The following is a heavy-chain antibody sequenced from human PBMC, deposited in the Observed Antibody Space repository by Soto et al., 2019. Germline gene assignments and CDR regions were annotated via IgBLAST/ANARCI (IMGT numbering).Heavy chain of an antibody. CDR3: AKDLEVTRVSDMDV. CDR2: ISGSGGST. CDR1: GFTFSSYA. Sequence: GGSLRLSCAASGFTFSSYAMSWVRQAPGKGLEWVSAISGSGGSTYYADSVKGRFTISRDNSKNTLYLQMNSLRAEDTAVYYWAKDLEVTRVSDMDVWGKGTTVNVSS. J-gene: IGHJ6*03. D-gene: IGHD2-21*02. V-gene: IGHV3-23*01.